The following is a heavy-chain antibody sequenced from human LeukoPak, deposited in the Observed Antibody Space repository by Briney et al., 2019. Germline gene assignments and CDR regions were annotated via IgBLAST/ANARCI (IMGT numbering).Heavy chain of an antibody. Sequence: GGSLRLSCAASGFTFSSYGMHWVRQAPGKGLEWVAVISYDGSNKYYADSVKGRSTISRDNSKNTLYLQMNSLRAEDTAVYYCAKVSSYYGMDVWGQGTTVTVSS. CDR2: ISYDGSNK. CDR1: GFTFSSYG. J-gene: IGHJ6*02. CDR3: AKVSSYYGMDV. V-gene: IGHV3-30*18.